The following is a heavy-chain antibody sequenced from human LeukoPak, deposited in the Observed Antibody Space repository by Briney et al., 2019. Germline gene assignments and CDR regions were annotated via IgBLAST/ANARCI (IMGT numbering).Heavy chain of an antibody. CDR3: ARGPSGSYVRYNFDY. D-gene: IGHD1-26*01. Sequence: GASVKVSCKASGYTFTSYYMHWVRQTPGQGLEWMGIINPSGGSTSYAQKFQGRVTMTRDTSTSTVYMELSSLRSEDTAVYYCARGPSGSYVRYNFDYWGQGTLVTVSS. J-gene: IGHJ4*02. CDR2: INPSGGST. CDR1: GYTFTSYY. V-gene: IGHV1-46*01.